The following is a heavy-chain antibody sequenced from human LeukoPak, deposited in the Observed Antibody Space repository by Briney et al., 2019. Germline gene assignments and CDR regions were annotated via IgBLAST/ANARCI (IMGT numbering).Heavy chain of an antibody. Sequence: SQTLSLTCAISGDSVSSNSAAWNWIRQSPSRGLEWLGRTYYRSKWYNDYAVSVKSRITINPDTSKNRFSLQLNSVTPEGTAVYYCARGIDYYDSSGYYDGINWFDPWGQGTLVTVSS. V-gene: IGHV6-1*01. CDR3: ARGIDYYDSSGYYDGINWFDP. J-gene: IGHJ5*02. CDR1: GDSVSSNSAA. CDR2: TYYRSKWYN. D-gene: IGHD3-22*01.